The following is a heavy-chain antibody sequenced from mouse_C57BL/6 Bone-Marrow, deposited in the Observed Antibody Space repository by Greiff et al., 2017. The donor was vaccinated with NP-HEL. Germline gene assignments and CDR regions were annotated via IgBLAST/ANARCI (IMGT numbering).Heavy chain of an antibody. V-gene: IGHV6-6*01. CDR1: GFTFSDAW. CDR3: TTTVVAPSWYAMDY. D-gene: IGHD1-1*01. CDR2: IRNKANNHAT. J-gene: IGHJ4*01. Sequence: EVKVEESGGGLVQPGGSMKLSCAASGFTFSDAWMDWVHQSPEKGLEWVAEIRNKANNHATYYAESVKGRFTISIDDSKSRVYLQMNSVRSEDTGIYDCTTTVVAPSWYAMDYWGQGTSVTVSS.